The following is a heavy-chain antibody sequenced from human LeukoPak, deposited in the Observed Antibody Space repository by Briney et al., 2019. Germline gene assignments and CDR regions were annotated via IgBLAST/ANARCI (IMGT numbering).Heavy chain of an antibody. CDR3: ARGGTRKLDY. CDR1: GGSISSYY. V-gene: IGHV4-59*01. D-gene: IGHD1-1*01. CDR2: IYYSEST. J-gene: IGHJ4*02. Sequence: SETLSLTCTVSGGSISSYYWSWIRQPPGKGLEWIGYIYYSESTNYNPSLKSRVTISVDTSKNQFSLKLSSVTAADTAVYYCARGGTRKLDYWGQGTLVTVSS.